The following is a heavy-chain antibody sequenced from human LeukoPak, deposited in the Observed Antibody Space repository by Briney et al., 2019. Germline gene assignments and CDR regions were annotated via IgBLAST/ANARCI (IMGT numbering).Heavy chain of an antibody. Sequence: SETLSLTCTASGGSISSSSYYWGWIRQPPGKGLEWIGSIYYSGSTYYNPSLKSRVTISVDTSKNQFSLKLSSVTAADTAVYYCARLTITMVRGVIIHWGQGTLVTVSS. D-gene: IGHD3-10*01. J-gene: IGHJ4*02. CDR1: GGSISSSSYY. CDR2: IYYSGST. CDR3: ARLTITMVRGVIIH. V-gene: IGHV4-39*01.